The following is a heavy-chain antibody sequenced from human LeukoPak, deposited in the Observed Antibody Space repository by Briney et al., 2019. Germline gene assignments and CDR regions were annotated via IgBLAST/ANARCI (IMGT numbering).Heavy chain of an antibody. CDR3: ARDDTVKVDP. D-gene: IGHD4-17*01. CDR1: GGSISSYY. J-gene: IGHJ5*02. CDR2: IYYSGST. V-gene: IGHV4-59*01. Sequence: SETLSLTCTVSGGSISSYYWSWIRQPPGKGLEWIGYIYYSGSTNYNPSLKSRVTISVDTSKNQFSLKLSSVTAADTAVYYCARDDTVKVDPWGQGTLVTVSS.